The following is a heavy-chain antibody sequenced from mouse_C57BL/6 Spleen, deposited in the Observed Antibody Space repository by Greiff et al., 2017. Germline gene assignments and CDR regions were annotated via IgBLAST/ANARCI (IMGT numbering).Heavy chain of an antibody. CDR3: ARRDYSNYDYYAMDY. CDR2: IYPGSGST. D-gene: IGHD2-5*01. V-gene: IGHV1-55*01. Sequence: QVQLQQPGAELVKPGASVKMSCKASGYTFTSYWITWVKQRPGQGLEWIGDIYPGSGSTNYNEKFKSKATLTVATSSSTAYMQLSSLTSEDSAVFYCARRDYSNYDYYAMDYWGQGTSVTVSS. J-gene: IGHJ4*01. CDR1: GYTFTSYW.